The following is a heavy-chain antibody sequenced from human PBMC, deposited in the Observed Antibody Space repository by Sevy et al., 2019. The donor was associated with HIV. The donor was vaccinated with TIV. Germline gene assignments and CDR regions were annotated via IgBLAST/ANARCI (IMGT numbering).Heavy chain of an antibody. CDR3: SSPAVAHGMDV. Sequence: GGSLRLSCAASGFSFSNYGMHWVRQPPGKGLEWVAVIWFDGSQIKYADSVKGRFVISRDNLRDTLYLQMNNLTVEDTAVYYCSSPAVAHGMDVWGQGPTVTVSS. V-gene: IGHV3-33*01. CDR2: IWFDGSQI. J-gene: IGHJ6*02. CDR1: GFSFSNYG. D-gene: IGHD5-12*01.